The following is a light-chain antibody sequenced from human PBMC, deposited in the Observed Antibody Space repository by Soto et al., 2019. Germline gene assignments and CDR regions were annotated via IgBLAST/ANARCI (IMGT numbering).Light chain of an antibody. CDR1: QSVRSGY. CDR2: AAS. CDR3: QQLNTYPYT. V-gene: IGKV3D-20*02. J-gene: IGKJ2*01. Sequence: EIVLTQSPATLSLSPGERATLSCRASQSVRSGYFAWYQQKSGQAPRLLIVAASDRATDIPDRFSGGGSGTDFTLTISRLEPEDFATYYCQQLNTYPYTFGQGTKLEIK.